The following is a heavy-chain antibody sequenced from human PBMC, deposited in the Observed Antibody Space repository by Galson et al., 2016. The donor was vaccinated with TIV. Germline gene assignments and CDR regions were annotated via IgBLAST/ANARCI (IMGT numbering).Heavy chain of an antibody. CDR3: IRDLGRLRDF. D-gene: IGHD7-27*01. V-gene: IGHV1-46*03. CDR2: IDPTYGGT. Sequence: SVKVSCKASGNIFTRDYVHWVRQAPGQGLEWMGVIDPTYGGTTFAQKFQALVTMTRDTSTSTVHMEVSGLKSDDTAVYYCIRDLGRLRDFWGQGTLVTVSS. CDR1: GNIFTRDY. J-gene: IGHJ4*02.